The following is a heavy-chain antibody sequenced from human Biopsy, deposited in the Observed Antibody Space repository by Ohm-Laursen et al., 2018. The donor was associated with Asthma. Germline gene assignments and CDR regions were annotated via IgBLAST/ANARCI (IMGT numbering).Heavy chain of an antibody. CDR3: AKDKRYSGSYFDY. Sequence: SQTLSLTCAVSGGSISSGGYSWSWIRQPPGKGLEWIGYIYHSGSTYYNPSLKSRVTISVDRSKNQFSLKLSSVTAADTAVYYCAKDKRYSGSYFDYWGQGTLVTVSS. D-gene: IGHD1-26*01. CDR1: GGSISSGGYS. V-gene: IGHV4-30-2*01. CDR2: IYHSGST. J-gene: IGHJ4*02.